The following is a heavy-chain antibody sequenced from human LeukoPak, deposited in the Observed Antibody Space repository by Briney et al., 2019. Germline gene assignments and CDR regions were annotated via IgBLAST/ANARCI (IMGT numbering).Heavy chain of an antibody. V-gene: IGHV3-53*01. CDR1: WFTVISND. D-gene: IGHD1-14*01. CDR3: ARGVEPLAANTLAY. Sequence: GSLRLFCSTSWFTVISNDMTWVRQAPGEGLEWVSVLYSDGSTKNADSVQGRFTISRDNSKNTLYLAMNSLSPADTAVHYCARGVEPLAANTLAYWGQGSLLTVSS. CDR2: LYSDGST. J-gene: IGHJ4*02.